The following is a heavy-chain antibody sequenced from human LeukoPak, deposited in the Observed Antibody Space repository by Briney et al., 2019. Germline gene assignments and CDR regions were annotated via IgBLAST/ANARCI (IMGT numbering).Heavy chain of an antibody. J-gene: IGHJ3*02. D-gene: IGHD2-2*01. Sequence: SETLSLTCTVSGVSIRSGSYYWSWIRQPAGKGLEWIGRIYTSGTTNYNPSLKSRVTISVDTSKNQFSLKLSSVTAADTAVYYCARNPQPIWDIVVVPAAISAFDIWGQGTMVTVSS. CDR2: IYTSGTT. CDR3: ARNPQPIWDIVVVPAAISAFDI. CDR1: GVSIRSGSYY. V-gene: IGHV4-61*02.